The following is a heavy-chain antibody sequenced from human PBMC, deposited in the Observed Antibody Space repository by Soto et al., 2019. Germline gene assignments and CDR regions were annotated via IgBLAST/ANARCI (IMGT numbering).Heavy chain of an antibody. CDR3: ARETVTYYYYYGLDV. J-gene: IGHJ6*02. Sequence: LRLSCAVSGFNVSSNYMTWDRQAPGKGLEWVSLIYSGGNTYYADSVKGRFTISRDNSKNTVYLQMKGLRAEDTAVYYCARETVTYYYYYGLDVWGQGTAVTVSS. CDR2: IYSGGNT. D-gene: IGHD4-4*01. V-gene: IGHV3-53*01. CDR1: GFNVSSNY.